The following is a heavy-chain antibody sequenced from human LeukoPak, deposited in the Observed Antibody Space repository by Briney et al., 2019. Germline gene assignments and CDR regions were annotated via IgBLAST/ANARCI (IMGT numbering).Heavy chain of an antibody. CDR3: ARDGPMVGKLLFDY. J-gene: IGHJ4*02. Sequence: HPGGSLRLSCAASGFTFSSYWMSWVRQAPGKGLEWVANIKQDGSEKYYVDSVKGRFTISRDNAKNSLYLQMNSLRAEDTAVYYCARDGPMVGKLLFDYWGQGPLVTVSS. CDR1: GFTFSSYW. D-gene: IGHD1-26*01. CDR2: IKQDGSEK. V-gene: IGHV3-7*01.